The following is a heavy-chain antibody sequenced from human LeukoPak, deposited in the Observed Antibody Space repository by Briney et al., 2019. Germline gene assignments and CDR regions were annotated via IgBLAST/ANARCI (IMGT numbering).Heavy chain of an antibody. CDR2: ISGSGGST. CDR3: ARGVATIETPGWDYWGVDY. Sequence: PGGSLRLSCAASGFTFSSYGMSWVRQAPGKGLEWVSAISGSGGSTYYADSVKGRFTISRDNAKNTLYLQMNSLRAEDTAVYYCARGVATIETPGWDYWGVDYWGQGTLVTVSS. CDR1: GFTFSSYG. D-gene: IGHD5-24*01. J-gene: IGHJ4*02. V-gene: IGHV3-23*01.